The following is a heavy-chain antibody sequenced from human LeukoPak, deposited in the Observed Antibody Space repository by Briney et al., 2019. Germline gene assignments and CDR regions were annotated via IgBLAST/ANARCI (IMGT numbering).Heavy chain of an antibody. V-gene: IGHV3-21*01. CDR3: ASYATAMVRAFDI. CDR2: ISSSSSYI. J-gene: IGHJ3*02. D-gene: IGHD5-18*01. CDR1: GFTFSSYS. Sequence: TGGSLRLXCAASGFTFSSYSMNWVRQAPGKGLEWVSSISSSSSYIYYADSVKGRFTISRDNAKNSLYLQMNSLRAEDTAVYYCASYATAMVRAFDIWGQGTMVTVSS.